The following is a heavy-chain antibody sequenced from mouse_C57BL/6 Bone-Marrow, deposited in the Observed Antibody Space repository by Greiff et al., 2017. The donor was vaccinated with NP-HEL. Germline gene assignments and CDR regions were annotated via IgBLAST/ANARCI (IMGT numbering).Heavy chain of an antibody. CDR1: GYTFTSYW. CDR3: ARSLVWYFDV. J-gene: IGHJ1*03. V-gene: IGHV1-61*01. CDR2: IYPSDSET. Sequence: QVQLQQPGAELVRPGSSVKLSCKASGYTFTSYWMDWVKQRPGQGLEWIGNIYPSDSETHYNQKFKDKATLTVDKSSSTAYMQLSSRTSEDSAVYYCARSLVWYFDVWGTGTTVTVSS. D-gene: IGHD6-1*01.